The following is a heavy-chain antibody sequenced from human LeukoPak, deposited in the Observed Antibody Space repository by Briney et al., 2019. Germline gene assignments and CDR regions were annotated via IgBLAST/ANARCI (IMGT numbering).Heavy chain of an antibody. D-gene: IGHD5-12*01. CDR3: AVGVLSGGHEWAFYI. Sequence: ASVKVPCKASGYTFTSYDINWVRQATGQGLEWMAWMNPNNGNTGNAQKFQGRVTLTRITSISTAYMELSGLRSEDTAVYYCAVGVLSGGHEWAFYIWGQGTMVTVSS. CDR1: GYTFTSYD. V-gene: IGHV1-8*01. CDR2: MNPNNGNT. J-gene: IGHJ3*02.